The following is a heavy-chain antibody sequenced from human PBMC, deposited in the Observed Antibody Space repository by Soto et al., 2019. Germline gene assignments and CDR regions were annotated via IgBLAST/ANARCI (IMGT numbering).Heavy chain of an antibody. V-gene: IGHV3-11*01. J-gene: IGHJ3*02. D-gene: IGHD2-15*01. Sequence: GGSLRLSCAASGFTFRYYYMTWIRQAPGKGLEWVSYISSSASGIYYPDSVKGRFTISRDNAKNSLFLQMSSLRAEDTAVYYCARAYSDAFDIWGQGTMVTVSS. CDR1: GFTFRYYY. CDR3: ARAYSDAFDI. CDR2: ISSSASGI.